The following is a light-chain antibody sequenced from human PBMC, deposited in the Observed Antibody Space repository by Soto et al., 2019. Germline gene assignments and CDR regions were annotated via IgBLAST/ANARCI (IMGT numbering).Light chain of an antibody. CDR2: DVS. Sequence: QSALTQPASVSGSPVQLITISCTGTSSDVGGYNYVSWYQQHPGKAPKLMIYDVSNRPSGVSNRFSGSKSGNTASLTISGLQAEDEADYYCSSYTSSSTVVFGGGTKLTVL. CDR3: SSYTSSSTVV. V-gene: IGLV2-14*01. J-gene: IGLJ2*01. CDR1: SSDVGGYNY.